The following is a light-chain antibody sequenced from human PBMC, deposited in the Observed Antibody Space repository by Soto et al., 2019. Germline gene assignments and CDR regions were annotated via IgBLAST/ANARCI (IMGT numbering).Light chain of an antibody. J-gene: IGKJ5*01. V-gene: IGKV3-15*01. CDR1: QSVSSN. CDR2: GAS. CDR3: QQYNNWPPSIT. Sequence: IVFTQSPSTLSLSPGERATLSCRASQSVSSNYVAWYQQKPGQAPRLLIYGASSRATGVPTRFSGSGSGTEFTLTISSLQSEDFAVYYCQQYNNWPPSITFGQG.